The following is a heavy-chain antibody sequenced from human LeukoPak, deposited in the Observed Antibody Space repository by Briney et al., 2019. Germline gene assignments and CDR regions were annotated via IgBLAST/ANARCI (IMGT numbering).Heavy chain of an antibody. Sequence: GESLKTSCKGSGYSFTSYWIGWVRQALGQGLEWMGWIDPNSGGTNFAQKFQGRVTTTRDTSISTVYMELSRLTSDDTAVYYCARDLGLDYWGQGTLVTVSS. CDR3: ARDLGLDY. CDR2: IDPNSGGT. J-gene: IGHJ4*02. CDR1: GYSFTSYW. V-gene: IGHV1-2*02.